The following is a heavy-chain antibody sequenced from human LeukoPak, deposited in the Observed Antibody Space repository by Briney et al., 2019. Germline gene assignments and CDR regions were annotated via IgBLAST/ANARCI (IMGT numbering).Heavy chain of an antibody. D-gene: IGHD5-18*01. CDR2: IKQDESEK. CDR1: GFTFSSDA. J-gene: IGHJ4*02. Sequence: GGSLRLSCAASGFTFSSDAMSWVRQAPGKGLEWVANIKQDESEKYYVDSVKGRFTISRDNAKNSLYLQMNSLRAEDTAVYYCARDGGIQLWSKEFDYWGQGTLVTVSS. CDR3: ARDGGIQLWSKEFDY. V-gene: IGHV3-7*01.